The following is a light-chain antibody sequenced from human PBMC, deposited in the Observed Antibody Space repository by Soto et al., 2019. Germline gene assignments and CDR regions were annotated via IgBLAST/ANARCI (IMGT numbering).Light chain of an antibody. Sequence: QSVLTQPASVSGSPGQSITISCTGTSSDVGAYNYVSWYQQHPGKAPKLMIYDVSNRPSGVSNRFSGSKSGNTASLTISGLQTEDEADYYCTSFTSRTTWVFGGGTKLTVL. CDR2: DVS. CDR1: SSDVGAYNY. V-gene: IGLV2-14*01. CDR3: TSFTSRTTWV. J-gene: IGLJ3*02.